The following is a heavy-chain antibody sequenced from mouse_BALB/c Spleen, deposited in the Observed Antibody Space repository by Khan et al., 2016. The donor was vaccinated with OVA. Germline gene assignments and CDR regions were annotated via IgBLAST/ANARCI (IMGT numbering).Heavy chain of an antibody. CDR1: GYSITSDYA. Sequence: EVQLQESGPGLVKPSQSLSLTCTVTGYSITSDYAWNWIRQFPGNKLEWMGYISSTGSTSYNPSLKSRISITRDTSKNHFFLQLKSATTEDTATEYCARSLYYSDSYARDYWGQGTSVTVAS. J-gene: IGHJ4*01. CDR2: ISSTGST. CDR3: ARSLYYSDSYARDY. D-gene: IGHD2-13*01. V-gene: IGHV3-2*02.